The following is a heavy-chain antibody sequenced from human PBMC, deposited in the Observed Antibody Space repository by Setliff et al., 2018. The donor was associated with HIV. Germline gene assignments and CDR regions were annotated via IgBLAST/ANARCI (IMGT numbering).Heavy chain of an antibody. Sequence: GGSLRLSCVASGFTFNNYNMNWVRQAPGKGLEWVSYVSRSSSTIYYADSVKGRFTISRDNAKNSLYLQMNSLSAEDTTVYYCARGSEAAIQSGSYFQHWGQGTLVTVSS. V-gene: IGHV3-48*01. CDR1: GFTFNNYN. J-gene: IGHJ1*01. D-gene: IGHD2-2*02. CDR3: ARGSEAAIQSGSYFQH. CDR2: VSRSSSTI.